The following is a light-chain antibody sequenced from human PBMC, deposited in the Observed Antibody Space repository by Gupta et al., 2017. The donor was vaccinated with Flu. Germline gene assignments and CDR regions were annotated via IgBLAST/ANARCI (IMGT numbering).Light chain of an antibody. CDR1: QSISSY. V-gene: IGKV1-39*01. CDR3: QQTYSTPRT. CDR2: AAS. J-gene: IGKJ1*01. Sequence: RSSLSASVGDRVTITCRATQSISSYLNWYQQKLGKAPKLLIYAASSLQSGVPSRFSGSGSGTDFTLTISSLQPDDFATYYCQQTYSTPRTFGQGTKVEIK.